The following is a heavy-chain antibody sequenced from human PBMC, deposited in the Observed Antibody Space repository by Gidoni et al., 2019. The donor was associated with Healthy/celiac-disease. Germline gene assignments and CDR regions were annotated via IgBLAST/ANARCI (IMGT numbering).Heavy chain of an antibody. D-gene: IGHD1-1*01. CDR1: GFTVSSNY. J-gene: IGHJ4*02. V-gene: IGHV3-66*02. CDR2: IYSGGST. CDR3: ASATSEYSGAVY. Sequence: EVQLVEYGGGLVQPGGALRLSCAASGFTVSSNYMSWVRQAPGKGLEWVSVIYSGGSTYYADSVKGRFTISRDNSKNTLYLQMNSLRAEDTAVYYCASATSEYSGAVYWGQGTLVTVSS.